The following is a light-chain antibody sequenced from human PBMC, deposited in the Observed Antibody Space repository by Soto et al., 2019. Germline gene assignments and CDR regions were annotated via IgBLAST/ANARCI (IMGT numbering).Light chain of an antibody. CDR3: QQYGSSPRT. J-gene: IGKJ1*01. V-gene: IGKV3-20*01. Sequence: EIVLTQSPGTLSLSPGERATLSCRASQSVSSSYFAWYQQKPGQAPRLLIYDASSRATGIPDRFSGSGSGTDFTVTISRLELEVFAVYYCQQYGSSPRTFGQGTKVDIK. CDR2: DAS. CDR1: QSVSSSY.